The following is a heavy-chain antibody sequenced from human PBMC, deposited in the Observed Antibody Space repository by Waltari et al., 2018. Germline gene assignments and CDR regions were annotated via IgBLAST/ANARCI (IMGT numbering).Heavy chain of an antibody. CDR3: TRGGNYDFWSHSPFVDP. D-gene: IGHD3-3*01. CDR1: GASFTSYY. Sequence: QVQLQQWGAGLLKPSETLSLTCSVSGASFTSYYWGCVRHVPGKGLEWIGQIRHPGNTNYNPSLQSRVAISIDTSRNQFSLRVFSVTAADTGLYFCTRGGNYDFWSHSPFVDPWGQGTQVSVSS. CDR2: IRHPGNT. J-gene: IGHJ5*02. V-gene: IGHV4-34*01.